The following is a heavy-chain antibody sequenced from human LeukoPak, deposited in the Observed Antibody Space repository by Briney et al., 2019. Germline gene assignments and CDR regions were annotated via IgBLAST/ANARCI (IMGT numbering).Heavy chain of an antibody. CDR2: IYYSWST. CDR3: ARDGRGYSYGSLDY. D-gene: IGHD5-18*01. V-gene: IGHV4-39*07. Sequence: SETLSLTCTVSGGSISSSSYYWGWIRQPPGKGREWIGSIYYSWSTYYNPSLKSRVTISVDTSKNQFSLKLSSVTAADTAVYYCARDGRGYSYGSLDYWGQGTLVTVSS. J-gene: IGHJ4*02. CDR1: GGSISSSSYY.